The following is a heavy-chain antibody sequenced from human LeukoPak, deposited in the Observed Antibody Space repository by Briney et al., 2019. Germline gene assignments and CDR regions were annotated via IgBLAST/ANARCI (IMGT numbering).Heavy chain of an antibody. CDR3: ARDDYGDYQTKYYYYGMDV. Sequence: ASVKVSCKASGYTFTSYGISWVRQAPGQGLEWMGWISAYNGNTNYAQKLQGRVTMTTDTSTSTAYMELRSLRSDDTAAYYCARDDYGDYQTKYYYYGMDVWGQGTTVTVSS. J-gene: IGHJ6*02. CDR2: ISAYNGNT. V-gene: IGHV1-18*01. CDR1: GYTFTSYG. D-gene: IGHD4-17*01.